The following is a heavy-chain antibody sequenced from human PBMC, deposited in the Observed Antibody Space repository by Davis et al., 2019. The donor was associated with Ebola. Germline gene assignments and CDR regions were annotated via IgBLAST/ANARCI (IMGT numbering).Heavy chain of an antibody. D-gene: IGHD6-6*01. CDR3: ARASSSVRGWFDP. CDR1: GGSFSGYY. CDR2: IYYSGST. Sequence: MPSETLSLTCTVYGGSFSGYYWSWIRQPPGKGLEWIGYIYYSGSTNYNPSLKSRVTISVDTSKNQFSLKLSSVTAADTAVYYCARASSSVRGWFDPWGQGTLVTVSS. J-gene: IGHJ5*02. V-gene: IGHV4-59*12.